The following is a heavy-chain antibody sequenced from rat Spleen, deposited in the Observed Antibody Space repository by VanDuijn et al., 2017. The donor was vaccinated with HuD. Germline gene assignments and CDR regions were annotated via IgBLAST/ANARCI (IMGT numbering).Heavy chain of an antibody. Sequence: EVQLVESGGGLVQPGGSLKLSCAASGFTFSDYDMAWVRQAPTRGLEWIASISTGGSVTYYRDSVKGRFTISRDDAKNTQDLQMDSLRSEDTATYYCARHGGLRNWFAYWGQGTLVTVSS. CDR1: GFTFSDYD. CDR3: ARHGGLRNWFAY. J-gene: IGHJ3*01. D-gene: IGHD4-1*01. CDR2: ISTGGSVT. V-gene: IGHV5S13*01.